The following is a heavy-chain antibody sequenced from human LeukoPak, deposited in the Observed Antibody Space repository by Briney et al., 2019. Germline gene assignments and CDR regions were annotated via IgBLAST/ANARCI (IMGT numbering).Heavy chain of an antibody. V-gene: IGHV3-7*01. D-gene: IGHD2-2*01. CDR3: ARDTPVVVPSYFDY. J-gene: IGHJ4*02. CDR1: GFTFSSYW. Sequence: GGSLRLSCAASGFTFSSYWTSWVRQAPGKGLEWVANIKQDGSEKYYVDSVKGRFTISRDNAKNSLYLQMNSLRAEDTAVYYCARDTPVVVPSYFDYWGQGTLVTVSS. CDR2: IKQDGSEK.